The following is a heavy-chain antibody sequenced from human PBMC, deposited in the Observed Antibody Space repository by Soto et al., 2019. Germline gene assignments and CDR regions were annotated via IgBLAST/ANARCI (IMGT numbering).Heavy chain of an antibody. Sequence: QVQLQESGPGLVKPSQTLSLTCTVSGGSISTGGYYWTRIRRRPGKGLEWIGYNYYSGSTYYNPILKSRVTISVDTSKNQFSPKLSSVTAAATAVYYCARGLSVTRFDNWGHGTLVTVSS. CDR1: GGSISTGGYY. J-gene: IGHJ4*01. D-gene: IGHD4-17*01. CDR2: NYYSGST. V-gene: IGHV4-31*03. CDR3: ARGLSVTRFDN.